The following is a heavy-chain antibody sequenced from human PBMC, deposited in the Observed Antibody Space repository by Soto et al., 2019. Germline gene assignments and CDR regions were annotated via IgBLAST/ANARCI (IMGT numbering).Heavy chain of an antibody. J-gene: IGHJ4*02. Sequence: QVQLQESGPGLVKPSETLSLTCTVSGGSISSYYWSWIRQPPGKGLEWIGYIYYSGSTNYNPSLKSRVTISVDTSKNQFSLKLSSVTAADTAVYYCARVGDTAMVVADWGQGTLVTVSS. V-gene: IGHV4-59*01. CDR3: ARVGDTAMVVAD. D-gene: IGHD5-18*01. CDR2: IYYSGST. CDR1: GGSISSYY.